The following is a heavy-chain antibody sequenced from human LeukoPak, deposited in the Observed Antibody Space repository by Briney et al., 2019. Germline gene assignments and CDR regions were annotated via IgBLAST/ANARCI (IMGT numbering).Heavy chain of an antibody. D-gene: IGHD3-22*01. CDR3: AKASHRYYYDSGGIDY. Sequence: GGSLRLSCAASGFTFSSYGIHWVRQAPGKGQEWVSGISPNGVITYYADSVKGRFSISRDNSKNTLYLQMNSLRAEDTAVYFCAKASHRYYYDSGGIDYWGQGTLVTVSS. CDR2: ISPNGVIT. V-gene: IGHV3-23*01. CDR1: GFTFSSYG. J-gene: IGHJ4*02.